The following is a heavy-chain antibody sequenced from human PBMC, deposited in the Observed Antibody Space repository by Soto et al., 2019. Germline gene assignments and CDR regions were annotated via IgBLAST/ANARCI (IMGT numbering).Heavy chain of an antibody. Sequence: SETLSLTCTVSGDSITSSYWWSWVRQPPGRGLEWIGKISHTGTTYYNPSLESRITISVEKSKNQFSLKLTSVTAADTAVFYCSRHIPIDNILGFDCWGHGTLVTVSS. CDR3: SRHIPIDNILGFDC. CDR2: ISHTGTT. D-gene: IGHD2-21*01. V-gene: IGHV4-4*02. J-gene: IGHJ4*01. CDR1: GDSITSSYW.